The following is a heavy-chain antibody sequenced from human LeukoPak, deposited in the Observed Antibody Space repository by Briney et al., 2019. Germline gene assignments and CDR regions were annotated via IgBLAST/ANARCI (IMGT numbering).Heavy chain of an antibody. CDR2: IRNRIHGRTS. CDR3: ARGGVNDHGDGQYFEH. CDR1: GFTFGDYA. V-gene: IGHV3-49*04. Sequence: GGSVRLSCTSFGFTFGDYAISWVRQAPGKGLEWVGFIRNRIHGRTSVYAASVEGRFTISRDDSESVAYLQMNSLKTEDTAVYFCARGGVNDHGDGQYFEHWGQGTAVTVSS. D-gene: IGHD4-17*01. J-gene: IGHJ1*01.